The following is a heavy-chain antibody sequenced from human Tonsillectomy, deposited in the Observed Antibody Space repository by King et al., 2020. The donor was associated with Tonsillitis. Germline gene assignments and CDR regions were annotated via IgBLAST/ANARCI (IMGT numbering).Heavy chain of an antibody. CDR3: ARIYYSSGWYWTFDY. Sequence: TLKESGPVLVKPTETLTLTCTVSGFSLSDGRMGVGWIRQPPGKALEWLAHIFSNDEKSCSTSLKSSLPISKDASNSQMVLTMTNVDPKDTATYYCARIYYSSGWYWTFDYWGQGTLVTVSS. D-gene: IGHD6-19*01. CDR1: GFSLSDGRMG. J-gene: IGHJ4*02. V-gene: IGHV2-26*01. CDR2: IFSNDEK.